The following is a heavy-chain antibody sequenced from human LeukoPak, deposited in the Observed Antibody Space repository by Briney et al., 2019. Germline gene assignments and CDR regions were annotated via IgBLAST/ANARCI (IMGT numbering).Heavy chain of an antibody. CDR1: GFTFNDYA. Sequence: GGSLRLSCAASGFTFNDYAMHWVRQAPGKGLEWVSGISWNSGNIGCADSVKGRFTVSRDNARNSLYLQMNSLRPDDTALYYCAKSRRGDGYSTLDYWGQGTLVTVSS. CDR3: AKSRRGDGYSTLDY. D-gene: IGHD3-10*01. CDR2: ISWNSGNI. J-gene: IGHJ4*02. V-gene: IGHV3-9*01.